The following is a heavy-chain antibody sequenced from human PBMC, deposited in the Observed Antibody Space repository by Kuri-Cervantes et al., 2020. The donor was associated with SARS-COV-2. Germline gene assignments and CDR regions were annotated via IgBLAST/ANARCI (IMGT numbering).Heavy chain of an antibody. J-gene: IGHJ3*02. CDR2: IIPLFGTT. CDR1: GGTFSSYA. Sequence: SVKVSCKASGGTFSSYAVTWVRQAPGQGLEWMGRIIPLFGTTIYAQKFRGRVTITADKSTNTAYMELSSLRSEDTAVYYCARASVGATNRFAFDIWGQGTMVTVSS. CDR3: ARASVGATNRFAFDI. D-gene: IGHD1-26*01. V-gene: IGHV1-69*06.